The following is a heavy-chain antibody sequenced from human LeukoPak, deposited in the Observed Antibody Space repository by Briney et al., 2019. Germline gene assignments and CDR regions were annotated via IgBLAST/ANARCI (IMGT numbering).Heavy chain of an antibody. J-gene: IGHJ4*02. V-gene: IGHV4-4*07. D-gene: IGHD5-12*01. Sequence: SETLSLTCTVAGRSISSYYWSWIRQPAGKGLEWIGRIYTSVSTNYNPSLKSRVTMSVDTSKNQFSLKLGSVTAADTAVYYCARSNSGYDFEGYFDYWGQGTLVTVSS. CDR1: GRSISSYY. CDR2: IYTSVST. CDR3: ARSNSGYDFEGYFDY.